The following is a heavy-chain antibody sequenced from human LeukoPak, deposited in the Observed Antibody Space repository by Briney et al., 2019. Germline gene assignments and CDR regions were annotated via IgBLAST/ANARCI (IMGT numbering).Heavy chain of an antibody. CDR1: GGSISSSSYY. CDR3: ARLGRGYGLFGY. V-gene: IGHV4-39*01. J-gene: IGHJ4*02. Sequence: SETLSLTCTVSGGSISSSSYYWGWIRQPPGKGLEWIGSIYYSGSTYYNPSLKSRVTISVDTSKNQFSLKLSSVTAADTAVYYCARLGRGYGLFGYWGQGTLVTVSS. D-gene: IGHD3-22*01. CDR2: IYYSGST.